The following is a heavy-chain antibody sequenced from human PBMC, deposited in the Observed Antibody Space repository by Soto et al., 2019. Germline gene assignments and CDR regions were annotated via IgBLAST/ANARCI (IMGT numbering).Heavy chain of an antibody. V-gene: IGHV4-31*03. CDR2: IYYSGST. J-gene: IGHJ6*03. CDR1: GGSIGGGCYY. CDR3: ARGEDCTNGVCYKYYYYMDV. D-gene: IGHD2-8*01. Sequence: PSETLSLTCPVSGGSIGGGCYYWSWIRQHPGKGLEWIGYIYYSGSTYYNPSLKSRVTISVDTSKNQFSLKLSSVTAADTAVYYCARGEDCTNGVCYKYYYYMDVWGKGTTVTVSS.